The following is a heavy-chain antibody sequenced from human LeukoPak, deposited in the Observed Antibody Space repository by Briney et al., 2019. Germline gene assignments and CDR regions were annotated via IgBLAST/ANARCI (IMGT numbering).Heavy chain of an antibody. Sequence: PGRSLRLSCAASGFTFDDYAMPWVRQAPGKGLEWVSGISWNSGSIGYADSVKGRFTISRDNAKNSLYLQMNSLRAEDTAVYYCAKDSYSKGDFWGQGVLVTVSS. J-gene: IGHJ4*02. CDR3: AKDSYSKGDF. CDR1: GFTFDDYA. D-gene: IGHD6-13*01. CDR2: ISWNSGSI. V-gene: IGHV3-9*01.